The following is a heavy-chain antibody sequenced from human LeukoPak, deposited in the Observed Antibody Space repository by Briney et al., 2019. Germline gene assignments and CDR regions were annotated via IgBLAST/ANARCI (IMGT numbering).Heavy chain of an antibody. V-gene: IGHV4-34*01. CDR3: ARQSLRRGIGYQYDRFYYYMDV. CDR2: INHSGST. Sequence: PSETLSLTCAVYGGSFSGYYWSWIRQPPGKGLEWIGEINHSGSTNYNPSLKSRVTISVDTSKNQFSLRLRSVTAADTAVYYCARQSLRRGIGYQYDRFYYYMDVWGKGTTVTVSS. J-gene: IGHJ6*03. D-gene: IGHD3-22*01. CDR1: GGSFSGYY.